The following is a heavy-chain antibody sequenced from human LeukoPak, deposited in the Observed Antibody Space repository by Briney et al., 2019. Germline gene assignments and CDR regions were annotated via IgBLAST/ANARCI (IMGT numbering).Heavy chain of an antibody. CDR3: ARSNIAGYHYYMDV. D-gene: IGHD2/OR15-2a*01. V-gene: IGHV4-4*09. J-gene: IGHJ6*03. CDR1: GGSISTYY. CDR2: IYTSGST. Sequence: SETLSLTCTVSGGSISTYYWSWIRQPPGKGPEWIGYIYTSGSTNYDPSLKSRVTMSVDTSKNQFYLMLSSVTAADTAVYFCARSNIAGYHYYMDVWGTGTPVTVSS.